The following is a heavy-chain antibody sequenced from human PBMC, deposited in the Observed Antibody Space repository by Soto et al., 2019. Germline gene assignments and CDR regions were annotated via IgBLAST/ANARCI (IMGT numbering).Heavy chain of an antibody. CDR2: ISHNGKVQ. CDR1: GFIFSNYG. J-gene: IGHJ3*02. D-gene: IGHD5-18*01. Sequence: QVQLVQSGGGVVQPGRSLRLSCAASGFIFSNYGMHWVRQAPGKGLVWVAVISHNGKVQYYADSVKGRFTISRDNSKNTLYLQMNSLRADDTAAYYCAKESTARVRPMLDMWGQGTMVTVSS. CDR3: AKESTARVRPMLDM. V-gene: IGHV3-30*18.